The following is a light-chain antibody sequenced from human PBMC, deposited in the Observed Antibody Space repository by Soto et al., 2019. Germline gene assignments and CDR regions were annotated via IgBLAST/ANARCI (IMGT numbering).Light chain of an antibody. CDR3: QQRSSWPIT. J-gene: IGKJ5*01. V-gene: IGKV3-11*01. CDR2: DAS. Sequence: EIVLTQSPATLSLSPGERATLSCMASQSVSNFLAWYLQRPGQAPRLLIFDASKRAAGVPARFSGSGSGTDFTLTISILEPEDFAVYYCQQRSSWPITFGQGTRLEIK. CDR1: QSVSNF.